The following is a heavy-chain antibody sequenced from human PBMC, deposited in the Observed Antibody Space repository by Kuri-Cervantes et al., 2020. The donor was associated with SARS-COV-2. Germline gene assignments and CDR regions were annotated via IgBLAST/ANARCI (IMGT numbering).Heavy chain of an antibody. CDR2: IYYSGST. V-gene: IGHV4-61*01. J-gene: IGHJ3*02. CDR1: GGSVSSGSYY. D-gene: IGHD3-22*01. Sequence: SETLSLTCSVSGGSVSSGSYYWSWIRQSPGKGLEWIGYIYYSGSTNYNPSLKSRVTISVDTSKNQFSLKLSSVTAADTAVYYCARDHYDSSGYAFDIWGQGTMVTVSS. CDR3: ARDHYDSSGYAFDI.